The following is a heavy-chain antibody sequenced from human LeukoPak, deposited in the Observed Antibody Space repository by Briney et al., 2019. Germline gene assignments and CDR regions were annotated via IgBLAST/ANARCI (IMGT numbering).Heavy chain of an antibody. J-gene: IGHJ5*02. Sequence: SETLSLTCAVYGGYFSGYYWSWIRQPPGKGQEWIGEIHHNGSTNSNPSLKSRVTISVDTYKNHFSLKLSSVTAADTAVYYCARVVTYDFWSGYYPPNWFDPWGQGTLVTVSS. CDR2: IHHNGST. V-gene: IGHV4-34*01. CDR1: GGYFSGYY. D-gene: IGHD3-3*01. CDR3: ARVVTYDFWSGYYPPNWFDP.